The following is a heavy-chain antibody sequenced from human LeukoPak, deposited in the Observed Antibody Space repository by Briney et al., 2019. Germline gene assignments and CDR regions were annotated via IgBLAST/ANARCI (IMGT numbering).Heavy chain of an antibody. CDR3: TGDFGDYSHVFGDY. D-gene: IGHD4-17*01. J-gene: IGHJ4*02. CDR1: GFTFSSYW. Sequence: GGSLRLSCAASGFTFSSYWMSWVRQAPEKGLEWVANIKQDGSEKYYVDSVKGRFTISRDNAKNSLYLQMNSLRAEDTAVYYCTGDFGDYSHVFGDYWGQGTLVTVSS. V-gene: IGHV3-7*03. CDR2: IKQDGSEK.